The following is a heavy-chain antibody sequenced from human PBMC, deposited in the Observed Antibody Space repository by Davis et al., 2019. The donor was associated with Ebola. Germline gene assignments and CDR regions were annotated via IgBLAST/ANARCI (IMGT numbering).Heavy chain of an antibody. D-gene: IGHD2-15*01. CDR2: INPNSGGT. J-gene: IGHJ5*02. V-gene: IGHV1-2*06. Sequence: AASVKVSCKASGYTFTGYYMHWVRQAPGQGLECMGRINPNSGGTNYAQKFQGRVTMTRNTSISTAYMELSSLRSEDTAVYYCARDGGYCSGGSCYSGGWFDPWGQGTLVTVSS. CDR1: GYTFTGYY. CDR3: ARDGGYCSGGSCYSGGWFDP.